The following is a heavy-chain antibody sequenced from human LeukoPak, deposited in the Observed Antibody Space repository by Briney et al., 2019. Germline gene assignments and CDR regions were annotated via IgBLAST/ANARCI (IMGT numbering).Heavy chain of an antibody. CDR1: GGSISSSSYY. J-gene: IGHJ5*02. D-gene: IGHD6-19*01. CDR3: AREESIAVAGTLGNWFDP. V-gene: IGHV4-39*06. CDR2: IYYSGST. Sequence: PSETLSLTCTVSGGSISSSSYYWGWIRQPPGKGLEWIGSIYYSGSTYYNPCLKSRVTISVDTSKNQFPLKLSSVTAADTAVYYCAREESIAVAGTLGNWFDPWGQGTLVTVSP.